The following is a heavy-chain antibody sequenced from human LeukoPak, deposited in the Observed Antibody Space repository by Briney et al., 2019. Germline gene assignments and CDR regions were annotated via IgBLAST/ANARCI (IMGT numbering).Heavy chain of an antibody. V-gene: IGHV4-34*01. Sequence: SETLSLTCAVYRGSFSGYYWSWIRQPPGKGLEWIGEIHHSGSTNYNPSLKSRVTISVDTSKNQFSLKLSSVTAADTAVYYCARGWKYFDWLTSYNWFDPWGQGTLVTVSS. CDR2: IHHSGST. D-gene: IGHD3-9*01. CDR3: ARGWKYFDWLTSYNWFDP. CDR1: RGSFSGYY. J-gene: IGHJ5*02.